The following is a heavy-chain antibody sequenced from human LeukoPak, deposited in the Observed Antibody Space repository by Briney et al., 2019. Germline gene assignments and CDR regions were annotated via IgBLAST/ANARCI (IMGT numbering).Heavy chain of an antibody. CDR2: IYYSGST. Sequence: SETLSLTCTVSGGSISSHYWSWIRQPPGKGLELIGYIYYSGSTNYNPSLKSRVTISVDTSKNQFSLKLSSVTAADTAVYYCAGTSGYDSSGYYPFDYWGQGTLVTVSS. J-gene: IGHJ4*02. CDR1: GGSISSHY. CDR3: AGTSGYDSSGYYPFDY. V-gene: IGHV4-59*11. D-gene: IGHD3-22*01.